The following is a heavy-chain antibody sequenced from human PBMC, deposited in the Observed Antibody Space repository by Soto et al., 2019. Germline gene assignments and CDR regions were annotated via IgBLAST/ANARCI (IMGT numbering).Heavy chain of an antibody. J-gene: IGHJ4*02. Sequence: VQLVESGGGVVQPGRSLRLSCAASGFTFSSYGMHWVRQAPGKGLEWVAVIWYDGSNKYYADSVKGRFTISRDNSKNTLYLQMNSLRAEDTAVYYCARGFGDYSLGFDYWGQGTLVTVSS. D-gene: IGHD4-17*01. CDR1: GFTFSSYG. V-gene: IGHV3-33*01. CDR2: IWYDGSNK. CDR3: ARGFGDYSLGFDY.